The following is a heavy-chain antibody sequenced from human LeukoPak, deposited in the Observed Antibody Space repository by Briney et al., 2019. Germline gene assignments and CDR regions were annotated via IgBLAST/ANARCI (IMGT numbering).Heavy chain of an antibody. CDR3: ARPTSGWYGGFDY. V-gene: IGHV1-24*01. J-gene: IGHJ4*02. D-gene: IGHD6-19*01. CDR1: GYTLTELS. Sequence: AASVKVSCKVSGYTLTELSMRWVRQAPGKGLEWMGGFDPEDGETIYAQKFQGRVTMTEDESTSTAYMELSSLRSEDTAVYYCARPTSGWYGGFDYWGQGTLVTVSS. CDR2: FDPEDGET.